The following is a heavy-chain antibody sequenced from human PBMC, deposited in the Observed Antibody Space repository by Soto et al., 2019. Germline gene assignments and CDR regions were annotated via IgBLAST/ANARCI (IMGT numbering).Heavy chain of an antibody. CDR2: IYYSGST. CDR3: ARSLEKADDYGECKQKNYFDY. Sequence: QVQLQESGPGLVKPSQTLSLTCTVSGGSISSGGYYWSWIRQHPGKGLEWIGYIYYSGSTYYNPSLKRRVTISVDTSKNQFSQKLSSVTAADTAVYYWARSLEKADDYGECKQKNYFDYWGQGTLVTVSS. D-gene: IGHD4-17*01. V-gene: IGHV4-31*03. CDR1: GGSISSGGYY. J-gene: IGHJ4*02.